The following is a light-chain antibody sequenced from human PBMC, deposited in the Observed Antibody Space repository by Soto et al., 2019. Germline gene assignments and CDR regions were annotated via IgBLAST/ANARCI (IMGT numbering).Light chain of an antibody. CDR3: NSYTTSNTRQIV. CDR2: DVS. J-gene: IGLJ1*01. CDR1: SSDVGGYNY. Sequence: QRVRNQPASGSGAPGQASTISCTGTSSDVGGYNYVSWYQQHPGKAPKFMIYDVSNRPSGVSTRFSGSKSGNTASLTISGLQAEDEADYYCNSYTTSNTRQIVFGTG. V-gene: IGLV2-14*01.